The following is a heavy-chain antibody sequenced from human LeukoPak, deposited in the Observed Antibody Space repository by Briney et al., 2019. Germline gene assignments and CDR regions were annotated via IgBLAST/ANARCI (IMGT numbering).Heavy chain of an antibody. J-gene: IGHJ4*02. D-gene: IGHD3-9*01. CDR3: ATSLHVLRYFDWSMQGDY. CDR2: FDPEDGET. CDR1: GYTLTELS. Sequence: GASVKVPCKVSGYTLTELSMHWVRQAPGKGLEWMGGFDPEDGETIYAQKFQGRVTMTEDTSTDTAYMELSSLRSEDTAVYYCATSLHVLRYFDWSMQGDYWGQGTLVTVSS. V-gene: IGHV1-24*01.